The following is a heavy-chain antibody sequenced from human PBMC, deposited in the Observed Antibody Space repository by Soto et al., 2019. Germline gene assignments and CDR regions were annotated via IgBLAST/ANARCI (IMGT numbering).Heavy chain of an antibody. CDR2: IAYDGTIK. J-gene: IGHJ4*02. V-gene: IGHV3-30-3*01. CDR1: GFTFSANA. Sequence: QEQWVESGGDVVQPGRSLTLSCAASGFTFSANAMHWVRQAPGKGLEWVAVIAYDGTIKIYRDSVKGRFTISRDDSKSTLYLQMNSMRPEEPSVYYCTIDKITGAPDYLDSWGQGTLVTVSS. D-gene: IGHD1-26*01. CDR3: TIDKITGAPDYLDS.